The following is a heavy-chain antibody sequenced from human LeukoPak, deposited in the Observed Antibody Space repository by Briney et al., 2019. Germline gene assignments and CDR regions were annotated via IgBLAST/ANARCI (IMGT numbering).Heavy chain of an antibody. D-gene: IGHD6-13*01. J-gene: IGHJ6*03. CDR3: ARDQQLVSGPYYYYMDV. Sequence: GGSLRLSCAASGFTFSSYNMNWVRQAPGKGLEWVSSISSSSSYIYYTDSVKGRFTISRDNAKNSLYLQMNSLRAEDTAVYYCARDQQLVSGPYYYYMDVWGKGTTVTVSS. V-gene: IGHV3-21*01. CDR2: ISSSSSYI. CDR1: GFTFSSYN.